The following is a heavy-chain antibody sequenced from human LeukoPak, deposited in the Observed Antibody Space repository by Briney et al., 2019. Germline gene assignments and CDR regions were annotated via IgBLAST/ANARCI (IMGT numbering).Heavy chain of an antibody. V-gene: IGHV3-53*01. CDR3: ARDPHGYNSYFDY. CDR1: GFTFSTYS. Sequence: GGSLRLSCAASGFTFSTYSMNWVRQAPGKGLEWVSVIYTDGSTYYADSVKGRFTISRDISRNTVHLQMNSLRAGDTAVYYCARDPHGYNSYFDYWGQGTLVTVSS. D-gene: IGHD5-24*01. J-gene: IGHJ4*02. CDR2: IYTDGST.